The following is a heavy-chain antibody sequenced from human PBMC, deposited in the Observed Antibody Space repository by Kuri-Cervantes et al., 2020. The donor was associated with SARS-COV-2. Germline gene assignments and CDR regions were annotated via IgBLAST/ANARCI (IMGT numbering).Heavy chain of an antibody. CDR1: GFTFSSYA. V-gene: IGHV3-23*01. Sequence: GGSLRLSCAASGFTFSSYAIIWDRKAPGEGLEWVSAISGSGGSTYYADSQKGRFTISRDNSKNTLYLQINSLRAEDTAVYYCAKDPLHYDSYDFWSGYYTGYFDYWGQGTRVTVSS. J-gene: IGHJ4*01. CDR3: AKDPLHYDSYDFWSGYYTGYFDY. CDR2: ISGSGGST. D-gene: IGHD3-3*01.